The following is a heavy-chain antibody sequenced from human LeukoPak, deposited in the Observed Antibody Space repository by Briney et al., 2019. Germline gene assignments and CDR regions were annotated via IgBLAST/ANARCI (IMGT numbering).Heavy chain of an antibody. D-gene: IGHD2/OR15-2a*01. J-gene: IGHJ3*02. CDR2: IYRSGST. CDR1: GYSITNGYY. CDR3: AREGGHYDTTTYFNDSFEI. V-gene: IGHV4-38-2*02. Sequence: SETLSLTCTVSGYSITNGYYWGWIRQPPGKGLEWIVSIYRSGSTYYNPSLKIRVTISVDTSKIQLYLKRSSVTAADTDVYYCAREGGHYDTTTYFNDSFEIWGQGTMVTVSS.